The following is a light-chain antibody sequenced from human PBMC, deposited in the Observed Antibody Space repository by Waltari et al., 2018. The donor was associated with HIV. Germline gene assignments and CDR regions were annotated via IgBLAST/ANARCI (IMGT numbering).Light chain of an antibody. CDR1: QGISTY. J-gene: IGKJ3*01. CDR2: AAS. CDR3: QQVNMPFT. Sequence: DIPLTQSPSFLSASVGDRVTVTCRAGQGISTYLALYQQKPGKAPKLLIYAASTLQTGVPSRFSGSGSGTEFTLTISSLQPEDVATYYCQQVNMPFTFGPGTKVDIK. V-gene: IGKV1-9*01.